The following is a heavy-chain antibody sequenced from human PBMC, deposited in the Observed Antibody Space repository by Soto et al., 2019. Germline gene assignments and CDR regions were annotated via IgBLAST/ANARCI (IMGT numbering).Heavy chain of an antibody. D-gene: IGHD6-19*01. V-gene: IGHV3-7*01. CDR3: GRDGSSGCHFDF. CDR2: VRQDGSQK. Sequence: EVQLVESGGGSVQPGGSLRLSCEASGFTFSNFWMSWIRQVPGKGLERVANVRQDGSQKYLVDSVKGRITIAKDNAKNSLYLQMSIRRAEDTALYYCGRDGSSGCHFDFWGQGTLVTVSS. CDR1: GFTFSNFW. J-gene: IGHJ4*02.